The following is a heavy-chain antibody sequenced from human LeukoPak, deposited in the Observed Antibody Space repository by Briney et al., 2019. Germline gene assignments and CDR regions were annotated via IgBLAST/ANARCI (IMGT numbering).Heavy chain of an antibody. Sequence: PGGSLRLSCAASGFTSDDYAMHWVRQAPGKGLEWVSGISWNSGSIGYADSVKGRFTISRDNAKNSLYLQMNSLRAEDTALYYCAKDSGAAADKYFQHWGQGTLVTVSS. CDR2: ISWNSGSI. J-gene: IGHJ1*01. CDR1: GFTSDDYA. CDR3: AKDSGAAADKYFQH. D-gene: IGHD6-13*01. V-gene: IGHV3-9*02.